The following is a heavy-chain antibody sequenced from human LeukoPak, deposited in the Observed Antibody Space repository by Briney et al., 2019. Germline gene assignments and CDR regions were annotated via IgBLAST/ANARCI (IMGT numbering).Heavy chain of an antibody. D-gene: IGHD3-10*01. Sequence: PSETLSLTCAVSGDSISSGDYSWSWIRQTSGMGLEWIGYIFHSGHSYYNPSLKSRVTISVDRSKNQFSLRLTSVTAADTAIYYCARELWFVNAPGSWLDPWGQGTQVTVSS. J-gene: IGHJ5*02. CDR3: ARELWFVNAPGSWLDP. CDR1: GDSISSGDYS. V-gene: IGHV4-30-2*01. CDR2: IFHSGHS.